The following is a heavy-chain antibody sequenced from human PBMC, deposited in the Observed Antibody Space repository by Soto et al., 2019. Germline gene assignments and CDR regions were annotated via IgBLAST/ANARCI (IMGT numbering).Heavy chain of an antibody. CDR1: GGSSSGYY. J-gene: IGHJ4*02. CDR3: VRSSIEPRIFMYPFDY. D-gene: IGHD6-6*01. Sequence: SETLSLTCAVYGGSSSGYYWSWIRQPPGKGLEWIGEINHSGSTNYNPSLKSRVTISLDTSKNQFSLRLNSVTAADTAVYFCVRSSIEPRIFMYPFDYWGLGTLVXVSS. V-gene: IGHV4-34*01. CDR2: INHSGST.